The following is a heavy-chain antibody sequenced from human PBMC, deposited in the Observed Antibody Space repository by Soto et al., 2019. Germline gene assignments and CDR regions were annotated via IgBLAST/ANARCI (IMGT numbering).Heavy chain of an antibody. D-gene: IGHD2-21*01. CDR1: GYTFTSYA. CDR2: INPGNGNT. V-gene: IGHV1-3*01. CDR3: AAEIYSGGKCCSFDS. J-gene: IGHJ4*02. Sequence: ASVKVSCKASGYTFTSYAIHWVRQAPGQRLEWMGWINPGNGNTKYSQKFPGRITITRDTSTSTAYMELSSLRSEDTAVYYCAAEIYSGGKCCSFDSWGQGSLVTVSS.